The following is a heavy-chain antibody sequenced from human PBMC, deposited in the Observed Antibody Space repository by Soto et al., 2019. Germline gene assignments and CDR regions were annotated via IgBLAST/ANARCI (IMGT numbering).Heavy chain of an antibody. CDR2: IRFDGSNE. CDR3: ARGSGGWGIDY. J-gene: IGHJ4*02. CDR1: GGIFHGYG. D-gene: IGHD6-19*01. Sequence: GGSLRLSCAVPGGIFHGYGMHWVRQAPGKGLEWVAIIRFDGSNEEYADSVKGRFTISRDNSKNTLYLQMNSLRAEDTAVFYCARGSGGWGIDYWGQGTVVTVSS. V-gene: IGHV3-33*01.